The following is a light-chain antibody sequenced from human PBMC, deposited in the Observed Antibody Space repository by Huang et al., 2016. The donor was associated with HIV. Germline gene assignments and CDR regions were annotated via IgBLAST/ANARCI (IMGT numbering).Light chain of an antibody. V-gene: IGKV2-28*01. CDR3: MQALQTSFT. CDR2: LGS. Sequence: DIVMTQSPISLPVTPGQPASISCRSSQSLQNSNGYNYLDWYVQKPGQSQRLLIYLGSNRGSGVPVRFSGSGSGTDFTLEISRVEAEDVGVYYCMQALQTSFTFGGGTKVEIK. J-gene: IGKJ4*01. CDR1: QSLQNSNGYNY.